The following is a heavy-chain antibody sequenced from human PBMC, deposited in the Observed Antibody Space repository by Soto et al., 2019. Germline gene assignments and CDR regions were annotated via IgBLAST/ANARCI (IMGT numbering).Heavy chain of an antibody. CDR3: ARAIRRGGLYSYYYYMDV. CDR1: GLHISNAW. Sequence: GGSLRLSCAASGLHISNAWMNWVRQAPGKGLEWVSFIYGGGSTYYADSVKGRFTISRDNSKNMLFLQMNSLEAEDAAVYYCARAIRRGGLYSYYYYMDVWGKGTTVTVSS. J-gene: IGHJ6*03. V-gene: IGHV3-66*01. CDR2: IYGGGST. D-gene: IGHD5-12*01.